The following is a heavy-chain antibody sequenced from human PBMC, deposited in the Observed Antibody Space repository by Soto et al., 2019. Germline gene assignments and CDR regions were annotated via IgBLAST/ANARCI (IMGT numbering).Heavy chain of an antibody. CDR2: IYYSGSA. CDR1: GGSIGSGGYY. J-gene: IGHJ4*02. CDR3: ATDTVYSSGWPVY. D-gene: IGHD6-25*01. Sequence: QVQLQESGPGLVKPSQTLSLTCTVSGGSIGSGGYYWSWIRQHPGKGLEWIGYIYYSGSAFYNSSLKSRVSMSVDRSRNQFALKLTSVTAADAAVYFCATDTVYSSGWPVYWGQGTLVTVSS. V-gene: IGHV4-31*03.